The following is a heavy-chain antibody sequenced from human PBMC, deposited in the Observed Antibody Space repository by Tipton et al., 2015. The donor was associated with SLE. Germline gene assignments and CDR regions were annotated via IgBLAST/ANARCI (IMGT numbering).Heavy chain of an antibody. CDR3: AREPYSGAYYFDF. CDR2: IIPIFGTT. V-gene: IGHV1-69*13. Sequence: QSGAEVKKPGASVKVSCKASGYIFTSYDINWVRQATGQGLEWMGGIIPIFGTTNYTQKFQGRVTITSDLSTSTAYMDLSSLRSEDTAVYYCAREPYSGAYYFDFWGQGTLVTVSS. J-gene: IGHJ4*02. D-gene: IGHD1-26*01. CDR1: GYIFTSYD.